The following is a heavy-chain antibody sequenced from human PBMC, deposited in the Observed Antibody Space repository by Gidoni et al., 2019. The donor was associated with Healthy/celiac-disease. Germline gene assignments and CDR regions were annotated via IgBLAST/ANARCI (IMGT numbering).Heavy chain of an antibody. CDR3: AREDCSSTSCLYYYYGMDV. V-gene: IGHV3-74*01. D-gene: IGHD2-2*01. Sequence: EVQLVESGGGLVQPGGSLRLSGAAAGYTFSSYWMHWVRQAPGKGLVWVSRIHSDGSSTSYADAVKGRFTIARDNAKNTLYLQMNSLRAEDTAVYYCAREDCSSTSCLYYYYGMDVWGQGTTVTVSS. J-gene: IGHJ6*02. CDR1: GYTFSSYW. CDR2: IHSDGSST.